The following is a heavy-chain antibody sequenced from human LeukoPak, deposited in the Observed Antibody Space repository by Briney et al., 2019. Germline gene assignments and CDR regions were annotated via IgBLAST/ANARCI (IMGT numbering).Heavy chain of an antibody. J-gene: IGHJ4*02. Sequence: GGSLRLSCAASGFTFRNYAMSWVRQAPGKGLEWVSGISGSADSTYYADSVKGRFTISRDSSKNTFYLQMNSLRAEDTAVYYCAKGLGGEFYWGQGTLVTVSS. CDR1: GFTFRNYA. CDR2: ISGSADST. CDR3: AKGLGGEFY. D-gene: IGHD2-21*01. V-gene: IGHV3-23*01.